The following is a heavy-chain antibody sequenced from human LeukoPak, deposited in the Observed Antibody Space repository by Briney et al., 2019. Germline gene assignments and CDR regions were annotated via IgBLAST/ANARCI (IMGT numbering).Heavy chain of an antibody. Sequence: PSQTLSLTCNISGASINSDYYWNWFRQPPGKGLEWIAYFYYSGTTYYNPSLKSRVTISVDTSKNQFSLKLSSVTAADTAVYYCIASSSWYRTPYYFDYWGQGTLVTVSS. D-gene: IGHD6-13*01. V-gene: IGHV4-30-4*08. J-gene: IGHJ4*02. CDR1: GASINSDYY. CDR3: IASSSWYRTPYYFDY. CDR2: FYYSGTT.